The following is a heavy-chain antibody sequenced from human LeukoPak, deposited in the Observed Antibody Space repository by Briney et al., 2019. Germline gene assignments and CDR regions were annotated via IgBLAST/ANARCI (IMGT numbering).Heavy chain of an antibody. CDR3: ARVPGGIIAAADNPYNWNDQLDY. CDR2: ISAYNGNT. V-gene: IGHV1-18*01. J-gene: IGHJ4*02. CDR1: GYTFTSYG. Sequence: ASVKVSCTASGYTFTSYGISWVRQAPGQGLEWMGWISAYNGNTNYAQKLQGRVTMTTDTSTSTAYMELRSLRSDDTAVYYCARVPGGIIAAADNPYNWNDQLDYWGQGTLVTVSS. D-gene: IGHD1-20*01.